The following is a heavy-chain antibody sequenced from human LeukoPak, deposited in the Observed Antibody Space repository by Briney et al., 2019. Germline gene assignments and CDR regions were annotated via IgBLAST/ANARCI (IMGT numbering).Heavy chain of an antibody. CDR3: VRDRSLGVIPDF. V-gene: IGHV3-21*01. D-gene: IGHD3-22*01. CDR2: ISRDSTYI. Sequence: GGSLRLSCVGSGFAFYGYSMNWVRQAPGKGLEWVSSISRDSTYIHYADSLRGRFTISRDDAKNSLFLQMNSLRAEDTAIYYCVRDRSLGVIPDFWGQGTLVTVSS. J-gene: IGHJ4*02. CDR1: GFAFYGYS.